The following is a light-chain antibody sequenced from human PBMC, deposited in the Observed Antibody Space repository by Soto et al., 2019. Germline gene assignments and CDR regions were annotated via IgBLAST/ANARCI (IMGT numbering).Light chain of an antibody. CDR2: DVS. J-gene: IGLJ2*01. CDR3: SSYTSSSTLMV. Sequence: QSALTQPASVSGSPGQSITISCTGTSSDVGGYNYVSWYQQHPGKAPKLMIYDVSNRPSGVSNRFSGSKSGNTASLTISGLQAEDEADYYCSSYTSSSTLMVFGGGNQLTV. V-gene: IGLV2-14*01. CDR1: SSDVGGYNY.